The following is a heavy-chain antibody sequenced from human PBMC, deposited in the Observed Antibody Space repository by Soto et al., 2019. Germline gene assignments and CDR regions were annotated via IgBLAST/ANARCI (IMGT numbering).Heavy chain of an antibody. CDR3: ASLGPPRRSNTHHSI. Sequence: QVQLVQSGAEVKKPGSSVKVSCKASGGTFSSYAISWVRQAPGQGLEWMGGIIPIFGTANYAQKFQGRVTIPPNESTSTAYMELSSLRSEDTAVYYCASLGPPRRSNTHHSIWGPGTLVTVSS. CDR1: GGTFSSYA. V-gene: IGHV1-69*01. CDR2: IIPIFGTA. D-gene: IGHD2-21*01. J-gene: IGHJ4*02.